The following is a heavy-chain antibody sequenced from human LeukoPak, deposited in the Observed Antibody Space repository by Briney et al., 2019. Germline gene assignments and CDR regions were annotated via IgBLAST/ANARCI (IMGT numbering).Heavy chain of an antibody. CDR1: GFTFSSYA. CDR3: ARDSRPYYDFWSGYYSAFDI. CDR2: ISGSGAST. J-gene: IGHJ3*02. V-gene: IGHV3-23*01. D-gene: IGHD3-3*01. Sequence: PGGSLRLSCAASGFTFSSYAMSWVRRAPGKGLEWVSAISGSGASTYYADSVKGRFTISRDNSKNTLYLQMNSLRAEDTAVYYCARDSRPYYDFWSGYYSAFDIWGQGTMVTVSS.